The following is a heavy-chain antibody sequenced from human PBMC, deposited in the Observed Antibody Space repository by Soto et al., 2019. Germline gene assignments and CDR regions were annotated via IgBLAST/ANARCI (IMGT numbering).Heavy chain of an antibody. J-gene: IGHJ4*02. V-gene: IGHV3-15*01. D-gene: IGHD3-10*01. CDR3: TTDYRAPITMVRH. CDR2: IKSKTDGGTT. Sequence: GGSLRLSCAASGFTFINAWMSWVRQAPGKGLEWVGRIKSKTDGGTTDYAAPVKGRFTISRDDSKNTLYLQMNSLKTEDTAVYYCTTDYRAPITMVRHWGQGTLVTVSS. CDR1: GFTFINAW.